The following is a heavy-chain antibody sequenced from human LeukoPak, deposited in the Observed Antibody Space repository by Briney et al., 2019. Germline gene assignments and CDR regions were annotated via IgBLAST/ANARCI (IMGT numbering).Heavy chain of an antibody. CDR3: AKDGDSTGYYSSYYNHMDV. V-gene: IGHV3-30*02. J-gene: IGHJ6*03. CDR1: GFSFSTYG. D-gene: IGHD3-22*01. CDR2: IRFDGGKK. Sequence: GGSLRLSCAASGFSFSTYGFHWVRQAPGKGLEWVTFIRFDGGKKNYADSVKGRFAISRDNSKNTVYLQMNSLRAEDTTIYYCAKDGDSTGYYSSYYNHMDVWGKGTSVTISS.